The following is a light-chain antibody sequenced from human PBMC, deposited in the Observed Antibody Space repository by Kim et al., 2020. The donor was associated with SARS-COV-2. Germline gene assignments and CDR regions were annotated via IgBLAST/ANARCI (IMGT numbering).Light chain of an antibody. V-gene: IGLV1-40*01. J-gene: IGLJ2*01. CDR3: QSYDSSLSGSV. CDR1: TSNIGAGYD. CDR2: GNT. Sequence: SVTISCTGSTSNIGAGYDVQWYQQVPGTAPKLLIYGNTNRPSGVPDRFSGSKSGTSASLAITGLQAEDEADYYCQSYDSSLSGSVFGGGTQLTVL.